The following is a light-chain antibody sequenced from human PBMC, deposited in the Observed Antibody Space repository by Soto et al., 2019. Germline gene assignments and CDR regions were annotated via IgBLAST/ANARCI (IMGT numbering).Light chain of an antibody. V-gene: IGKV1-5*01. CDR2: DAS. CDR1: QSISNY. J-gene: IGKJ1*01. Sequence: DIQMTQSTSSVSASVVDTATITCRASQSISNYLNWYQEKPGKAPKLLIYDASSLESGVPSRFSGSGSGTEFTLTISSLQPDDFATYYCQQYNSYSWTFGQGTKVDIK. CDR3: QQYNSYSWT.